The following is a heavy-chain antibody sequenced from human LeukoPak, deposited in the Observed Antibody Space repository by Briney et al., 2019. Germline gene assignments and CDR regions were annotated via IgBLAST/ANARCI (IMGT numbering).Heavy chain of an antibody. CDR3: ARNATYPFDS. J-gene: IGHJ4*02. CDR2: IYHSGST. V-gene: IGHV4-38-2*01. CDR1: GYSISSDCY. Sequence: PSETLSLTCAVSGYSISSDCYWGWIRQPPGKGLEWIGSIYHSGSTSYNPSLKSRVTISVDTSKNQFSLKLTSVTAADSAVYYCARNATYPFDSWGREPWSPSPQ.